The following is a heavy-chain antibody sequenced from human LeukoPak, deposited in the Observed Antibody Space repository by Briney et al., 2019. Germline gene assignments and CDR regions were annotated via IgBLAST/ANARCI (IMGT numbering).Heavy chain of an antibody. CDR1: GFTLTTYW. CDR3: AREVDSVIGSIDY. D-gene: IGHD3-22*01. V-gene: IGHV3-74*01. CDR2: LKSDGSST. J-gene: IGHJ4*02. Sequence: PGGSLRLSCAASGFTLTTYWMHWVRQAPGKGLVWVSRLKSDGSSTSYADSVKGRFTISRDNAKNSLYLQMNNLRADDTAVYYCAREVDSVIGSIDYWGQGTLVTVSS.